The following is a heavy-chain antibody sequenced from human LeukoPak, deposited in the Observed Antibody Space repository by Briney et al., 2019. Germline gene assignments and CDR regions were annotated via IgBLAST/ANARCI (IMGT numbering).Heavy chain of an antibody. CDR2: TYYRSKWYN. V-gene: IGHV6-1*01. J-gene: IGHJ6*02. D-gene: IGHD6-13*01. CDR3: ARDPYSSSWSNYYYYGMDV. Sequence: ASQTLSLTCAISGDSVSSNSAAWNWIRQSPSRGLEWLGRTYYRSKWYNDYAVSVKSRITINPDTSKNQFSLQLNSVTPEDTAVYYCARDPYSSSWSNYYYYGMDVWGQGTTVTVSS. CDR1: GDSVSSNSAA.